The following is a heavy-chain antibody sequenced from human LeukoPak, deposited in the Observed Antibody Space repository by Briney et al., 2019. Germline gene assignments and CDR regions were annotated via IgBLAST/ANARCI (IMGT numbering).Heavy chain of an antibody. Sequence: GGSLRLSCAASGFTFSNYARSWVRQAPGKGLEWVSFSSAYNDITYYADSVKGRFTISRDNSKSTLYLQMTSLRAEDTALYYCARGRSDYTPFDYWGQGTLVTVSS. D-gene: IGHD3-3*01. CDR2: SSAYNDIT. J-gene: IGHJ4*02. CDR1: GFTFSNYA. V-gene: IGHV3-23*01. CDR3: ARGRSDYTPFDY.